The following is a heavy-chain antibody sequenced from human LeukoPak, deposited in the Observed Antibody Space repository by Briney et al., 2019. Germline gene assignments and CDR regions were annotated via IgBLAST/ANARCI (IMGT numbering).Heavy chain of an antibody. D-gene: IGHD3-3*01. Sequence: SETLSLTCAVYGGSFSGYYWSWIRQPPGKGLEWIGEINHSGSTNYNPSLKSRVTISVDTSKNQFSLKLSSVTAADTAVYYCARHVGPITIFGVVIRGWFDPWGQGTLVTVSS. CDR1: GGSFSGYY. V-gene: IGHV4-34*01. CDR3: ARHVGPITIFGVVIRGWFDP. J-gene: IGHJ5*02. CDR2: INHSGST.